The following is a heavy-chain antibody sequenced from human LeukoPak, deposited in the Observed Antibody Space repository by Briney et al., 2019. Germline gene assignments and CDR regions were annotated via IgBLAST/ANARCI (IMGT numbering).Heavy chain of an antibody. J-gene: IGHJ3*02. CDR3: ARPVAVAGAFDI. D-gene: IGHD6-19*01. CDR1: GFTFSSYW. V-gene: IGHV3-7*04. Sequence: GGSLRLSCAASGFTFSSYWMSWVRQAPGKGLEWVANMKQDGSEKYYVDSVEGRFTVSRDNAKNSLYLQMNSLRAEDTAVYYCARPVAVAGAFDIWGQGTMVTVSS. CDR2: MKQDGSEK.